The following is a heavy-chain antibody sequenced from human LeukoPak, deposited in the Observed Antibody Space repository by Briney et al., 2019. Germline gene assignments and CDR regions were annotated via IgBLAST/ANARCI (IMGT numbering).Heavy chain of an antibody. V-gene: IGHV3-11*04. J-gene: IGHJ4*02. D-gene: IGHD4/OR15-4a*01. Sequence: GGSLRLSCAASGFTFSDHYISWIRQAPGKGLEWVSYIGDSGTPIYYADSVKGRFTVSRDNAKNSLFLQMDSLRAEDTAVYYCARDRRPSVYGGLDNWGQGTLVTVSS. CDR1: GFTFSDHY. CDR2: IGDSGTPI. CDR3: ARDRRPSVYGGLDN.